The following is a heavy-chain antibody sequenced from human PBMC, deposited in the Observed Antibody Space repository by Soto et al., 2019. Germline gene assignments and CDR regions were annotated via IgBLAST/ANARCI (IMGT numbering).Heavy chain of an antibody. J-gene: IGHJ4*02. CDR3: ARSYGGEYYDSRSYYYAY. V-gene: IGHV5-51*01. CDR2: IYPGDFDR. Sequence: GESLKISCKGSGYKFIDYWIGWVRQVPGKGLEWMGGIYPGDFDRKYSPSFQGQVTISADKSITTAYLQWSSLKASDTAIYYCARSYGGEYYDSRSYYYAYWGQGTLVTVSS. D-gene: IGHD3-22*01. CDR1: GYKFIDYW.